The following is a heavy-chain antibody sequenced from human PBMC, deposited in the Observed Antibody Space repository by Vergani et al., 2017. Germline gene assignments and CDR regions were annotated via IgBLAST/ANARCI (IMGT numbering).Heavy chain of an antibody. CDR2: ISYDGSNK. D-gene: IGHD5-18*01. CDR3: AKTLVDTAPDYYYYYMDV. CDR1: GFTFSSYG. Sequence: QVQLVESGGGVVQPGRSLRLSCAASGFTFSSYGMHWVRQAPGKGLEWVAVISYDGSNKYYADSVKGRFTISRDNSKNTLYLQMNSLRAEDTAVYYGAKTLVDTAPDYYYYYMDVWGKGTTVTVSS. J-gene: IGHJ6*03. V-gene: IGHV3-30*18.